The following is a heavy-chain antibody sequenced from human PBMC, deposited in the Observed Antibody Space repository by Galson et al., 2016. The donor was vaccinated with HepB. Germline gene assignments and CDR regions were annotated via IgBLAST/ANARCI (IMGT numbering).Heavy chain of an antibody. CDR2: ISGYNGNR. V-gene: IGHV1-18*01. J-gene: IGHJ6*02. D-gene: IGHD7-27*01. CDR1: GYTFTNYG. CDR3: ARDSPFWGSPWDSYGMDV. Sequence: SVKVSCKASGYTFTNYGISWVRQAPGQGLEWMGWISGYNGNRNYAQKIQGRVTMTTDTSTSTAYMELRSLISDEPAVYYCARDSPFWGSPWDSYGMDVWGQGTTVTVSS.